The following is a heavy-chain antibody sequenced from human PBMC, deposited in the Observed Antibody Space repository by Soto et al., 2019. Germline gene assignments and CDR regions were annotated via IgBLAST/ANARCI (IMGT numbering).Heavy chain of an antibody. D-gene: IGHD2-2*02. Sequence: GGSLRLSCAASGFTFNTYGMHWVRQAPGKGLEWVAVISYDGSDKYYADSVKGRFIISRDDSKNTLYLQMNSLRAEDTAIYYCAKSPNFYCSSPNCYKFYFDFWGQGALVTVSS. V-gene: IGHV3-30*18. CDR1: GFTFNTYG. CDR2: ISYDGSDK. J-gene: IGHJ4*02. CDR3: AKSPNFYCSSPNCYKFYFDF.